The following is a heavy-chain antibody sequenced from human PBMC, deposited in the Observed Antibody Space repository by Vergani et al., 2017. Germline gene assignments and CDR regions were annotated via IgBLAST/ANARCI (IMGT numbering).Heavy chain of an antibody. CDR2: ISSSSSYI. CDR3: ARDRTPLTDFWSGEGSFDI. J-gene: IGHJ3*02. Sequence: EVQLVESGGGLVKPGGSLRLSCAASGFTFSSYSMNWVRQAPGKGLEWVSSISSSSSYIYYADSVKGRFTISRDNAKNSLYLQMNSLRADDTAVYSCARDRTPLTDFWSGEGSFDIWGQGTMVTVSS. D-gene: IGHD3-3*01. V-gene: IGHV3-21*01. CDR1: GFTFSSYS.